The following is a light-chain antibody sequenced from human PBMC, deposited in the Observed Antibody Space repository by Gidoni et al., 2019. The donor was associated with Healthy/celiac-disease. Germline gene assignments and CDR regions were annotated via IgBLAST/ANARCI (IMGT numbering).Light chain of an antibody. CDR3: QQYNNWPPGT. Sequence: EIVMTQSPATLSVSPGERATLSCRASQSVSSNLAWYQQKPGQAPRLLIYGASTRATGIPARFRGSGSGTEFTLTISSLQSEDFAVYYCQQYNNWPPGTFXQXTKVEIK. CDR1: QSVSSN. V-gene: IGKV3-15*01. CDR2: GAS. J-gene: IGKJ1*01.